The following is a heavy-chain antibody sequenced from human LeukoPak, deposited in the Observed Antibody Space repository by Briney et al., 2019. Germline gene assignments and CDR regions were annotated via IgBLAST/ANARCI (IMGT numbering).Heavy chain of an antibody. CDR2: INPNSGGT. V-gene: IGHV1-2*02. D-gene: IGHD4-17*01. CDR3: ARDLRDRDYYYYYMDV. Sequence: ASVTVSCKASGYTFTCYYMHWVRQAPGQGLEWMGWINPNSGGTNYAQKFHGRVTMTRDPSISTAYMELSRLRSDDTAVYYCARDLRDRDYYYYYMDVWGKGTTVTVSS. CDR1: GYTFTCYY. J-gene: IGHJ6*03.